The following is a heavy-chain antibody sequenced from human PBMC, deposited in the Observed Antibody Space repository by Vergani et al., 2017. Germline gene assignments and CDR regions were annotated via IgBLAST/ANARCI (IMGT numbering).Heavy chain of an antibody. CDR2: IYYSGST. CDR1: GGSISSGGYY. V-gene: IGHV4-31*03. Sequence: QVQLQESGPGLVKPSETLSLTCTVSGGSISSGGYYWSWIRQHPGKGLEWIGYIYYSGSTYYNPSLKSRVTISVDTSKNQFSLKLSSVTAADTAVYYCARDLAVTTSGDYYGMDVWGQGTTVTVSS. J-gene: IGHJ6*02. CDR3: ARDLAVTTSGDYYGMDV. D-gene: IGHD4-17*01.